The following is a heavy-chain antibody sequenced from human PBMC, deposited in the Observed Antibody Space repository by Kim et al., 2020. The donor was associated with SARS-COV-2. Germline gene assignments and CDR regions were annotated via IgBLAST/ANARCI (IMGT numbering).Heavy chain of an antibody. CDR2: INVDGSKT. CDR3: VRTRTETRFGADV. CDR1: GFTFSKYW. Sequence: GGSLRLSCAVSGFTFSKYWIHWVRQAPGKGLVWVSCINVDGSKTQYADSVKGRFTISRDNAKGTASLQMNSLRGEDTAVYFCVRTRTETRFGADV. D-gene: IGHD3-3*01. J-gene: IGHJ3*01. V-gene: IGHV3-74*03.